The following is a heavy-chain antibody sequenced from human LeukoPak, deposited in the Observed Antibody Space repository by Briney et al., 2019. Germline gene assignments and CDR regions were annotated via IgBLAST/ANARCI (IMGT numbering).Heavy chain of an antibody. CDR3: ARALITATTAAHPYGMDV. J-gene: IGHJ6*02. CDR2: IWYDGSNK. D-gene: IGHD4-17*01. CDR1: GFTFSSYG. V-gene: IGHV3-33*01. Sequence: GGSLRLSCAASGFTFSSYGMHWVRQAPGKGLEWVAVIWYDGSNKYYADSVKGRFTISRDNSKNTLYLQMNSLRAEDTAVYYCARALITATTAAHPYGMDVRGQRTTVTVSS.